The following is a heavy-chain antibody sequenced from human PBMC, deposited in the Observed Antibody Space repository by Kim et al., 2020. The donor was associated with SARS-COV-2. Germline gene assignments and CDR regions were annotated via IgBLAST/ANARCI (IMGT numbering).Heavy chain of an antibody. J-gene: IGHJ5*02. Sequence: SETLSLSCTVSGGSISSYYWSWIRQPPGKGLECIGYIYYTGSTNYNPSLKSRVTISVDTSKNQFSLKLSSVTAADTAVYYCARDTGGSGTYYGLDPWGQGTLVTVSS. CDR1: GGSISSYY. CDR2: IYYTGST. D-gene: IGHD3-10*01. CDR3: ARDTGGSGTYYGLDP. V-gene: IGHV4-59*01.